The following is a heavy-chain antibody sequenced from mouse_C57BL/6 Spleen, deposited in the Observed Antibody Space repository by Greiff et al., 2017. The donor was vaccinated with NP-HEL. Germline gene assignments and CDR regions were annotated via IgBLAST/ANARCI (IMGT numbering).Heavy chain of an antibody. D-gene: IGHD2-4*01. CDR3: ARCYYDYAYY. CDR2: ISYDGSN. Sequence: DVQLQESGPGLVKPSQSLSLTCSVTGYSITSGYYWNWIRQFPGNKLEWMGYISYDGSNNYNPSLKNRISITRDTSKNQFFLKLNSVTTEDTATYYCARCYYDYAYYWGQGTTLTVSS. CDR1: GYSITSGYY. V-gene: IGHV3-6*01. J-gene: IGHJ2*01.